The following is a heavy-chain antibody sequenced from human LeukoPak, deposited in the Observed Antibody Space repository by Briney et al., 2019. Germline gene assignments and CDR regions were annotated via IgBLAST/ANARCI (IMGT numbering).Heavy chain of an antibody. J-gene: IGHJ4*02. Sequence: PGGSLRLSCAVSGITLSNYGMSWVRQAPGKGLEWVAGLSGSGGGTNYADSVQGRFTISRDNPKNTLYLQMYSLRAEDTAVYFCAKRGVVIRVFLVGFHKEAYYFDSWGQGALVTVSS. CDR1: GITLSNYG. V-gene: IGHV3-23*01. CDR3: AKRGVVIRVFLVGFHKEAYYFDS. D-gene: IGHD3-10*01. CDR2: LSGSGGGT.